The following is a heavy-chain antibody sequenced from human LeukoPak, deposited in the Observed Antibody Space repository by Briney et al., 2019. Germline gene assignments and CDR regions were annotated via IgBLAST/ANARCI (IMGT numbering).Heavy chain of an antibody. D-gene: IGHD2-2*01. Sequence: PGGSLRLSCAASGFTFSSYGMHWVRQAPGKGLEWVAVIWYDGSNKYYADSVKGRFTISRDNSKNTLYLQMNSLRAEDTAVYYCARGEYQLPQGNWGQGTLVTVSS. J-gene: IGHJ4*02. CDR1: GFTFSSYG. CDR3: ARGEYQLPQGN. V-gene: IGHV3-33*01. CDR2: IWYDGSNK.